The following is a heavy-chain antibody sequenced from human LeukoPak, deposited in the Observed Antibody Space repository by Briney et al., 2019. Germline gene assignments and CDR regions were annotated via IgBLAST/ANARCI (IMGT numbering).Heavy chain of an antibody. CDR2: IYYSGST. D-gene: IGHD3-10*01. J-gene: IGHJ4*02. CDR1: GGSISSYY. CDR3: ATSRYTYYYGSGSYSNPFDY. V-gene: IGHV4-59*01. Sequence: SETLSRTCTVSGGSISSYYWSWIRQPPGKGLEGSGYIYYSGSTNYNPSLRRGVTISGDTSKNECSLKLSSVTAADTAVYYCATSRYTYYYGSGSYSNPFDYWGQGTLVTVSS.